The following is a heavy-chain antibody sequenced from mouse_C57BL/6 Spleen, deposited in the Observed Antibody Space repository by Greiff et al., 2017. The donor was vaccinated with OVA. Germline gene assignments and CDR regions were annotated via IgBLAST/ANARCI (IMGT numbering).Heavy chain of an antibody. V-gene: IGHV1-82*01. CDR3: ARGYYGSRDYIDY. D-gene: IGHD1-1*01. CDR2: IYPGDGDT. CDR1: GYAFSSSW. J-gene: IGHJ2*01. Sequence: QVQLQQSGPELVKPGASVKISCKASGYAFSSSWMNWVKQRPGKGLEWIGRIYPGDGDTNYNGKFKGKATLTADKSSSTAYMQLSRLTSEDSAVYDCARGYYGSRDYIDYWGQGTTLTVSS.